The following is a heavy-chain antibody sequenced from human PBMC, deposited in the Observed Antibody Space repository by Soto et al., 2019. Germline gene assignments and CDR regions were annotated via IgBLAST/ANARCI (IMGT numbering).Heavy chain of an antibody. V-gene: IGHV4-34*01. D-gene: IGHD6-13*01. CDR3: ARVVGSSSRTFDP. J-gene: IGHJ5*02. Sequence: QVQLQQWGAGLLKPSETLSLTCAVYGGSFSGYYWSWIRQPPGKGLEWIGEINHSGSTNYNPSLQSRVXXSXDXXTNQFSLELSSVTAADTAVYYCARVVGSSSRTFDPWGQGPLVTVSS. CDR2: INHSGST. CDR1: GGSFSGYY.